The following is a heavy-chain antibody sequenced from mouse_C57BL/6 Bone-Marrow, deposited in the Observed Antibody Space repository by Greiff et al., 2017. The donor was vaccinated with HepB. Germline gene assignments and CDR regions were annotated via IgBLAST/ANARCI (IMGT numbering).Heavy chain of an antibody. CDR2: ISYDGSN. Sequence: DVQLQESGPGLVKPSQSLSLTCSVTGYSITSGYYWNWIRQFPGNKLEWMGYISYDGSNNYNPSLKNRISITRDTSKNQFFLKLNSVTTEDTATYYCAALGSSYGFAYWGQGTLVTVSA. CDR1: GYSITSGYY. V-gene: IGHV3-6*01. J-gene: IGHJ3*01. CDR3: AALGSSYGFAY. D-gene: IGHD1-1*01.